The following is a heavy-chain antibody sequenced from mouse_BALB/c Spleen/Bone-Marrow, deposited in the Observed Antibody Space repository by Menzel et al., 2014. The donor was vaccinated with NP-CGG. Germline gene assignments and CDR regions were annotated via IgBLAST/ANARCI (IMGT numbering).Heavy chain of an antibody. J-gene: IGHJ4*01. Sequence: VKLQESGPELVKPGTLVKISCKASGYSFTDYDISWVKQRPGQGLEWIGWIYPGDGSTKYNEKFKGKATLTADRSSSTAYMQLSSLTSESSAVYFCARGGIGRSLDYWGQGTTVTVSS. CDR3: ARGGIGRSLDY. V-gene: IGHV1S56*01. D-gene: IGHD3-3*01. CDR2: IYPGDGST. CDR1: GYSFTDYD.